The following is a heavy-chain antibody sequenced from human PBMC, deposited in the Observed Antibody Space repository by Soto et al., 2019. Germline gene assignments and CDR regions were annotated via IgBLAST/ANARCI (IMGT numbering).Heavy chain of an antibody. CDR2: INHSGST. D-gene: IGHD2-2*01. CDR1: GGSFSGYY. Sequence: SETLSLTCAVYGGSFSGYYWSWIRQPPGKGLEWIGEINHSGSTNYNPSLKSRVTISVDTSKNQFSLKLSSVTAADTAVYYCARGRRTDYYYYMDVWGKGTTVTV. CDR3: ARGRRTDYYYYMDV. V-gene: IGHV4-34*01. J-gene: IGHJ6*03.